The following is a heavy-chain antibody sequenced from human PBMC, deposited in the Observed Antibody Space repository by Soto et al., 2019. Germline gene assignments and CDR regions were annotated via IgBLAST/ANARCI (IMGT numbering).Heavy chain of an antibody. D-gene: IGHD2-21*02. CDR3: ARDLWGYCGTDCYPLDV. V-gene: IGHV4-59*01. Sequence: SETLSLTCTVSGGSISGCYWSWIRQPPGKGLEWIGYMYNTGSTAYNPSFKSRVTISVDTSKNQFSLKLNSVTAADTAVYYCARDLWGYCGTDCYPLDVWGQGTTVTVSS. CDR1: GGSISGCY. J-gene: IGHJ6*02. CDR2: MYNTGST.